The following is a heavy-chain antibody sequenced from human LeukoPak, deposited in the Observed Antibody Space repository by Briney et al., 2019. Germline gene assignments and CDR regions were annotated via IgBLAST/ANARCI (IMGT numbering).Heavy chain of an antibody. D-gene: IGHD6-13*01. V-gene: IGHV4-34*01. Sequence: SETLSPTCAVSGGSFSGYYWSWIRQAPGKGLEWIGEISHSGITNYNPSLKSRVSTSADTSKKHFSLKLTSVTAADTGVYYCVARAGYSSSRFSPPTYYLDYWGQGTMVTVSS. J-gene: IGHJ4*02. CDR2: ISHSGIT. CDR3: VARAGYSSSRFSPPTYYLDY. CDR1: GGSFSGYY.